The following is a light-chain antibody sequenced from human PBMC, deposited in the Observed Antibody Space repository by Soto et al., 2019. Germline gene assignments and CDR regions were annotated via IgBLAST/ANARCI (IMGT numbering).Light chain of an antibody. Sequence: EIVMTQSPLSLTVTPGEPASISCKSSQSRQHNNGNTFLDWYMQKPGQSPQLLIYLASRRAPGAPDRVSGSGSGTDFTLRISTVEADDAAIYYCMQALQTPRTFGQGTKLEI. V-gene: IGKV2-28*01. CDR2: LAS. CDR3: MQALQTPRT. J-gene: IGKJ1*01. CDR1: QSRQHNNGNTF.